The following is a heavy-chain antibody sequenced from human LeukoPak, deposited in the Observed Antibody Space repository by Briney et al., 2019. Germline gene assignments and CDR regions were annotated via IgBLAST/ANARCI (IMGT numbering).Heavy chain of an antibody. D-gene: IGHD1-26*01. V-gene: IGHV3-30*02. CDR1: GFTFSSYG. CDR2: IRYDGSNK. CDR3: AKDTSGSYYVFDY. J-gene: IGHJ4*02. Sequence: GGSLRLSCAASGFTFSSYGMHWVRQAPGKGLEWVAFIRYDGSNKYYADSVKGRFTISRDNSKNTLYLQMNSLRAEDTAVYYCAKDTSGSYYVFDYWGQGTLVTVSS.